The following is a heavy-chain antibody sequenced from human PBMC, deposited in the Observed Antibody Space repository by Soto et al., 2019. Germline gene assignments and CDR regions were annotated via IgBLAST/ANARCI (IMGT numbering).Heavy chain of an antibody. D-gene: IGHD6-19*01. V-gene: IGHV3-11*06. CDR3: AREGIAVAEPLDY. Sequence: QVQLVESGGGLVKPGGSLRLSCAASGFTFSDYYMSWIRQAPGKGLEWDSYTTSTSRYTNYADSVKGRFTISRDNDKNLLYLQMDSLRVEDTAVYYCAREGIAVAEPLDYWGQGTLVTVSA. J-gene: IGHJ4*02. CDR1: GFTFSDYY. CDR2: TTSTSRYT.